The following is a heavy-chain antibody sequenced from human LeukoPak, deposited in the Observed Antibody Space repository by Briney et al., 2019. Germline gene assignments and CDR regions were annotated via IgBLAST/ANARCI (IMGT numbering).Heavy chain of an antibody. Sequence: ASETLSLTCTVSGGSISSYYWSWIRQPAGKGLEWIGRIYTSGSTNYNPSLKSRVTMSVDTSKNQFSLKLSSVTAADTAVYYCATAYYYDSSGYYLDAFDIWGQGTMVTVSS. D-gene: IGHD3-22*01. J-gene: IGHJ3*02. V-gene: IGHV4-4*07. CDR1: GGSISSYY. CDR3: ATAYYYDSSGYYLDAFDI. CDR2: IYTSGST.